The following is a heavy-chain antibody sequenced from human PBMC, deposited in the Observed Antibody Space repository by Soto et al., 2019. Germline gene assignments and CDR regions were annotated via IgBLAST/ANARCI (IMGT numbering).Heavy chain of an antibody. V-gene: IGHV3-30-3*01. CDR2: ISYDGSNK. Sequence: GGSLRLSCAASGFTFSSYAMHWVRQAPGKGLEWVAVISYDGSNKYYADSVKGRFTISRDNSKNTLYLQMNSLRAEDTAVYYCARGLLWFGELLHHYYYYCGMDVWGQGTTVTVSS. CDR3: ARGLLWFGELLHHYYYYCGMDV. D-gene: IGHD3-10*01. CDR1: GFTFSSYA. J-gene: IGHJ6*02.